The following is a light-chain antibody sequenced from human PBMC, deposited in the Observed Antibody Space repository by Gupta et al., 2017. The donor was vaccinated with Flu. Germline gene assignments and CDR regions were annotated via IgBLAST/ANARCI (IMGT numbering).Light chain of an antibody. CDR1: HYIDNL. Sequence: SSLSASGGDRIPITCRASHYIDNLLGWYQQKPGKPPNLLIYGASSLRGDVPSRFSGSGSGTEFSLTITGLQSEDFATYYCQQADSFPRTFGQGTKVDIK. CDR3: QQADSFPRT. CDR2: GAS. V-gene: IGKV1-12*01. J-gene: IGKJ1*01.